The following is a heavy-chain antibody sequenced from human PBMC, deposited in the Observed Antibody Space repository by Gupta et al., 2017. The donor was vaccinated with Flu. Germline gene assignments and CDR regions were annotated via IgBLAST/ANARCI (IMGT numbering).Heavy chain of an antibody. CDR1: GYSISIGYY. V-gene: IGHV4-38-2*02. D-gene: IGHD3-22*01. CDR2: IYHSGST. J-gene: IGHJ4*02. Sequence: QVQLQESGPGLVKPSETLSLTCAVSGYSISIGYYWGWIRQPPGKGLEWIGSIYHSGSTYYNPSLKSRVTISVDTSKNQFSLKLSSVTAADTAVYYCARDDYDSSGYFVFKPFDYWGQGTLVTVSS. CDR3: ARDDYDSSGYFVFKPFDY.